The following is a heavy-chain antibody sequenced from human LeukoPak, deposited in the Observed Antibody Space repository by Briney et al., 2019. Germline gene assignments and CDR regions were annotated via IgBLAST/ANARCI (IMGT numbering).Heavy chain of an antibody. CDR2: ISSSSSYI. Sequence: GGSLRLSCAASGFTFSSYSMNWVRQAPGKGLEWVSSISSSSSYIYYADLVKGRFTISRDNSKNTLYLQMNSLRAEDTAVYYCARAYSSGWYYFDYWGQGTLVTVSS. V-gene: IGHV3-21*04. D-gene: IGHD6-19*01. CDR1: GFTFSSYS. CDR3: ARAYSSGWYYFDY. J-gene: IGHJ4*02.